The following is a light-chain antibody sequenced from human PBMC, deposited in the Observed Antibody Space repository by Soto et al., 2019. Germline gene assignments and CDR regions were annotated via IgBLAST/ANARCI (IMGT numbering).Light chain of an antibody. CDR3: QVWDSSSDHVV. Sequence: SYELTQPPLVSVAPGKTDRITCGGNNIGSKSVHWYQQKPGQAPVLVIYYDSDRPSGIPERFSGSNSGNTATLTISRVEAGDEADYYCQVWDSSSDHVVFGGGTKLTVL. CDR1: NIGSKS. V-gene: IGLV3-21*04. CDR2: YDS. J-gene: IGLJ3*02.